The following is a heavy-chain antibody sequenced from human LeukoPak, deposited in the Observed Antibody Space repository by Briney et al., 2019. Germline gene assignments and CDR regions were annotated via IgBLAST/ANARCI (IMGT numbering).Heavy chain of an antibody. CDR3: ARSVAIDY. J-gene: IGHJ4*02. V-gene: IGHV3-48*03. CDR2: ISSSGTTI. Sequence: PGGSLRLSCAASGFTFSSYEMNWVRQAPGKGLEWVSYISSSGTTIYFADSVKGRFTISGDNAKNSLYLQMNSLRAEDTAVYYCARSVAIDYWGQGTLVTVSS. CDR1: GFTFSSYE. D-gene: IGHD4-23*01.